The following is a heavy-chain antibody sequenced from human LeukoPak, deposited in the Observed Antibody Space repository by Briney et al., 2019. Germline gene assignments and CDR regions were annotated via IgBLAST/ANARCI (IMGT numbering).Heavy chain of an antibody. V-gene: IGHV3-23*01. J-gene: IGHJ4*02. Sequence: GGSLRLSCAASGFTFSSYAMSWVRQAPGKGLEWVSAISGSGGSTYYADSVKGRFTVSRDNSRQTLFLQMSSLRVEDTATYYCAKGQELDDGVFDSWGQGTLVTVSS. CDR3: AKGQELDDGVFDS. CDR2: ISGSGGST. CDR1: GFTFSSYA. D-gene: IGHD1-1*01.